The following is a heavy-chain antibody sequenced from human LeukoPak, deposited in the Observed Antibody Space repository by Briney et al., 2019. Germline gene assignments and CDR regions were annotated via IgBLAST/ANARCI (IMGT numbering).Heavy chain of an antibody. D-gene: IGHD5-18*01. J-gene: IGHJ4*02. CDR3: ASGYSYGDFDY. Sequence: SETLSLTCTVSGGSISSGGYYCSWFRQHPGTGLEWIGYIYYSGSTYYNPSLKSRVTISVDTSKNQFSLKLSSVTAADTAVYYCASGYSYGDFDYWGQGTLVTVSS. CDR2: IYYSGST. CDR1: GGSISSGGYY. V-gene: IGHV4-31*03.